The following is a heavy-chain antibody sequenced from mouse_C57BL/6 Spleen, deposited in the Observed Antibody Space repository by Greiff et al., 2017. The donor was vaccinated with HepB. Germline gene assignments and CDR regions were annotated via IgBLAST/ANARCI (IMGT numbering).Heavy chain of an antibody. V-gene: IGHV6-6*01. CDR3: TRGGNYGYFDY. Sequence: EVKLMESGGGLVQPGGSMKLSCAASGFTFSDAWMDWVRQSPEKGLEWVAEIRNKANNHATYYAESVKGRFTISRDDSKSIVYLQMNSLRAEDTGIYYCTRGGNYGYFDYWGQGTTLTVAS. CDR2: IRNKANNHAT. J-gene: IGHJ2*01. CDR1: GFTFSDAW. D-gene: IGHD2-1*01.